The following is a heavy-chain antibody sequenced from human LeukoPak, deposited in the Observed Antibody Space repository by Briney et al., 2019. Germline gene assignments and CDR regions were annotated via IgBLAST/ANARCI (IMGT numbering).Heavy chain of an antibody. J-gene: IGHJ3*02. Sequence: GGSLRLSCAASGFTVSSNYMSWVRQAPGKGLEWVSVIYSGGSTYYADSVKGRFTISRDNAKNSLYLQMNSLRAEDTAVYYCARDGSGYYDFWSGPDDAFDIWGQGTMVTVSS. CDR2: IYSGGST. V-gene: IGHV3-66*01. D-gene: IGHD3-3*01. CDR1: GFTVSSNY. CDR3: ARDGSGYYDFWSGPDDAFDI.